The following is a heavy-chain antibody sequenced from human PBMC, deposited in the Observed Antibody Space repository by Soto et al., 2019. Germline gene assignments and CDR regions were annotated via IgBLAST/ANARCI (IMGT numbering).Heavy chain of an antibody. CDR1: GFTFSSFA. CDR3: ARDFYGGVPGGWCDP. CDR2: ISYDGSNK. J-gene: IGHJ5*02. V-gene: IGHV3-30-3*01. D-gene: IGHD3-16*01. Sequence: QVQLVESGGGVVQPGRSLRLSCAASGFTFSSFAMHWVRQAPGKGLEWVAFISYDGSNKYYADSLKGRFTISRDNSKNTLYLQISSLRTEDTAVYYCARDFYGGVPGGWCDPWGQGTLVTVSS.